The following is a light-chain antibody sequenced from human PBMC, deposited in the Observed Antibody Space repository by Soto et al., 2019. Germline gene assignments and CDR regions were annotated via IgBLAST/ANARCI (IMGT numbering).Light chain of an antibody. CDR2: GAS. Sequence: ETVMTQSPATLSVSPEERATLSCRASQSISTNLAWYQQKLGQAPRLLIYGASNRATGVPDRLSGSGSGTEFILTISSLQSEDFAVYYCHQYNDWPPAFGQGTKVEIK. V-gene: IGKV3-15*01. J-gene: IGKJ1*01. CDR1: QSISTN. CDR3: HQYNDWPPA.